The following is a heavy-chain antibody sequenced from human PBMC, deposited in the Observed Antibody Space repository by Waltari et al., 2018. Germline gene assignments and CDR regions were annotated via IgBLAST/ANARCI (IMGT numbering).Heavy chain of an antibody. D-gene: IGHD3-10*01. CDR2: AYFSGTT. J-gene: IGHJ5*02. CDR3: ARGGLRYYDSGSQPYNWFGP. CDR1: TGSINNFY. V-gene: IGHV4-59*01. Sequence: QVQLQESGPGLVKPSETLSLTCTVSTGSINNFYWSWLRQPPGKGLEWIGYAYFSGTTTYNPSLKSRVTISVDTSKNQFSLKLTSVTAADTATYYCARGGLRYYDSGSQPYNWFGPWGQGIMVSVSS.